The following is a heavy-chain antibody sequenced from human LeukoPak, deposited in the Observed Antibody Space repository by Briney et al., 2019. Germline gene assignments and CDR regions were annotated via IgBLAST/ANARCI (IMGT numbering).Heavy chain of an antibody. D-gene: IGHD6-19*01. V-gene: IGHV4-39*01. CDR1: GGSISSSSYY. CDR2: IYYSGST. J-gene: IGHJ4*02. Sequence: SETLSLPCTVSGGSISSSSYYWGWIRKPPGKGLEWIGSIYYSGSTYYNPSLKSRVTISVDTSKNQFSLKLSSVTAADTAVYYCARGRAVAGWSRYYFDYWGQGTLVTVSS. CDR3: ARGRAVAGWSRYYFDY.